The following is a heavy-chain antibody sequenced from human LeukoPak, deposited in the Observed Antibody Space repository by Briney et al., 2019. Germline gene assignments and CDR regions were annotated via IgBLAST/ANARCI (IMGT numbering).Heavy chain of an antibody. Sequence: GGSLRPSCAASGFTFSSYAMHWVRQAPGKGLEWVAVISYDGSNKYYADSVKGRFTISRDNSKNTLYLQMNSLRAEDTAVYYCARVGRWGTTAGHFESWGQGTLVTVSS. CDR3: ARVGRWGTTAGHFES. D-gene: IGHD6-13*01. V-gene: IGHV3-30*04. CDR1: GFTFSSYA. CDR2: ISYDGSNK. J-gene: IGHJ4*02.